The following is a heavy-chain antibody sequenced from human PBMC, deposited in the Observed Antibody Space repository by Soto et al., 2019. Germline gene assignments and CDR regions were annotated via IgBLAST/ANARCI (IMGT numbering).Heavy chain of an antibody. CDR1: GFTFRSYA. Sequence: QVQLVESGGGVVQPGRSLRLSCAASGFTFRSYAMHWVRQSPGKGLEWVAVISYDGSNKYYADSVKGRFTISRDNSKNTLYLQMNSLRAEDTAVYYCARPNDIVDTRTDAIDMWGQGIMVTVSS. CDR3: ARPNDIVDTRTDAIDM. J-gene: IGHJ3*02. D-gene: IGHD5-12*01. V-gene: IGHV3-30-3*01. CDR2: ISYDGSNK.